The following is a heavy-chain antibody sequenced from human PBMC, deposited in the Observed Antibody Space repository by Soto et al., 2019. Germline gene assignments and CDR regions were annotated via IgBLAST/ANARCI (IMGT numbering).Heavy chain of an antibody. CDR3: ARHHGPTTSENWFEP. D-gene: IGHD5-12*01. Sequence: QVHLVQSGVEVKTPGASVKVSCQASGYTFFTYDISWVRQAPGQGLEWMGWISTYSGDTQYAQKFQGRGTMTTDTATTTAYLELRSLRSDDTAVYYCARHHGPTTSENWFEPWCQGTLVTVSS. CDR2: ISTYSGDT. CDR1: GYTFFTYD. V-gene: IGHV1-18*01. J-gene: IGHJ5*02.